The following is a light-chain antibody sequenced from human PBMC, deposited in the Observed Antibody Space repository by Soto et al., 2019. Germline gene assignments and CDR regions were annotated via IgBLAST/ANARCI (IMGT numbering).Light chain of an antibody. Sequence: QSALTQPASVSGSPGQSITISCTGTSSDIGGYNYVSWYQLHPGKAPKLVIYEVYNRPSGVSTRFSGSKSGNTASLTISGLQAADEADYYCFSYTSASALVFGGGTKVTVL. CDR2: EVY. CDR1: SSDIGGYNY. CDR3: FSYTSASALV. J-gene: IGLJ2*01. V-gene: IGLV2-14*01.